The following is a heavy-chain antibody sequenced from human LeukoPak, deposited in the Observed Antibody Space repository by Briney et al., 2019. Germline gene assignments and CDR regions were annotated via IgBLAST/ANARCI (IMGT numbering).Heavy chain of an antibody. J-gene: IGHJ4*02. V-gene: IGHV4-34*01. CDR3: ARSGYSYVDFDY. D-gene: IGHD5-18*01. Sequence: SETLSLTCAVYGGSFSGYYWSWIRQPPGKGLEWIGEINHSGSTNYNPSLKSRVTISVDTSKNQFSLKLSSVTAADTAVYYCARSGYSYVDFDYWGQGTLVTVSS. CDR1: GGSFSGYY. CDR2: INHSGST.